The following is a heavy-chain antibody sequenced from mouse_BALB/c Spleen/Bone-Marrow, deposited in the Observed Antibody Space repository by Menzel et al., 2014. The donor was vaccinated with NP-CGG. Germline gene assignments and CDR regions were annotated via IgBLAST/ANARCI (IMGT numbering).Heavy chain of an antibody. CDR2: INSNGGST. D-gene: IGHD2-1*01. Sequence: EVKLVESGGGLVQPGGSLKLSCAASGFTFSSYGMSWVRQTPDKRLELVATINSNGGSTYYPDSVKGRFTISRDTAKNTLYLQMSSLKSEETAMYYCVRGNYGNYVDYFDFWGQGTTLTVSS. V-gene: IGHV5-6-3*01. CDR3: VRGNYGNYVDYFDF. J-gene: IGHJ2*01. CDR1: GFTFSSYG.